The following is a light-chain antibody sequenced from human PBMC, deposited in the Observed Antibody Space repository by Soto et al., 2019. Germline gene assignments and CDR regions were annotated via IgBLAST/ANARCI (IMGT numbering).Light chain of an antibody. Sequence: DIQMTQSPSTLSASVGDRVTITCRASQSFSNWVAWYQQKPGIAPKLLIYKTSDLENGVPSRFSGSGSGTDFTLTISSLQTDEFATYYCQQYDSYPYTFGQGTKLEIK. J-gene: IGKJ2*01. CDR3: QQYDSYPYT. CDR2: KTS. V-gene: IGKV1-5*03. CDR1: QSFSNW.